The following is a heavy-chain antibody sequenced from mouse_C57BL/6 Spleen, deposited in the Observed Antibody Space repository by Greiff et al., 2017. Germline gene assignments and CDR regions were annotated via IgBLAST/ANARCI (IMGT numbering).Heavy chain of an antibody. CDR2: ISSGSSTL. Sequence: EVKLEESGGGLVKPGGSLKLSCAASGFTFSDFGMHWVRQAPEQGLEWVAYISSGSSTLYSADTVKGRFTISRYKAKNTLFLQMTSLRSEYTAMYYCARSGTLDYWGQGPSVTVSS. CDR3: ARSGTLDY. D-gene: IGHD4-1*01. CDR1: GFTFSDFG. J-gene: IGHJ4*01. V-gene: IGHV5-17*01.